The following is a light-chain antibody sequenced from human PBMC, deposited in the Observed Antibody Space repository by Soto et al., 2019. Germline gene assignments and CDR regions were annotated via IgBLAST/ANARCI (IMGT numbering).Light chain of an antibody. J-gene: IGKJ1*01. CDR3: QKYASA. CDR1: QSVSSCY. CDR2: GAS. Sequence: EIVLTQSPGTLSLSPGERATLSCRASQSVSSCYLAWYQQKAGHAPRLLIYGASSRATGLPNRFSGSRSGTDFTRTISRLELEDFAVYYCQKYASAFGQGTKVEIK. V-gene: IGKV3-20*01.